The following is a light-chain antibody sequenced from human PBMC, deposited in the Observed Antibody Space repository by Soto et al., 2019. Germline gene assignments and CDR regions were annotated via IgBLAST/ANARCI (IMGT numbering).Light chain of an antibody. CDR2: EVT. CDR3: CSYAGNSTFV. J-gene: IGLJ1*01. V-gene: IGLV2-23*02. Sequence: TQAASVSGAPGQLITIFFTWNSSVVGSYNLVSWYQQLPGKAPKLIIYEVTERPSGVSNRFSGSKSGNTASLTISGLQTEDEAEYYCCSYAGNSTFVFGPGTKVTVL. CDR1: SSVVGSYNL.